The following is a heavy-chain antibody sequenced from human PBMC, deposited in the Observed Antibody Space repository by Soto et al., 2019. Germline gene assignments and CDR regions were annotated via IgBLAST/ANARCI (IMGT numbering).Heavy chain of an antibody. CDR1: GGSISRGGYY. Sequence: SETLSLTCTVSGGSISRGGYYWSWIRQHPGKGLEWIGYISYSGSTNYNPSLKGRVTISVDTSKNHFSLMLSSVTAADTAVYYCARSPYGDRQYNWFDHWCQGTLVTVSS. V-gene: IGHV4-61*03. D-gene: IGHD4-17*01. J-gene: IGHJ5*02. CDR3: ARSPYGDRQYNWFDH. CDR2: ISYSGST.